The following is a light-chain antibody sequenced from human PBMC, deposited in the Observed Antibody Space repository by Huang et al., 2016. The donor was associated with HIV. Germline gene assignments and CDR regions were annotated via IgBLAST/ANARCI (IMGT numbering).Light chain of an antibody. Sequence: DVVMTQSPLSLPVTLGQPASISCRSRQSLVHSDGDTYLNWFQQRPGQSPGRLFYKVSNRDSVVPDRFSGSGSGTDFTLKISRVEAEDVGVYYCMQGTHWPYTFGQGTKLEIK. J-gene: IGKJ2*01. CDR1: QSLVHSDGDTY. V-gene: IGKV2-30*02. CDR2: KVS. CDR3: MQGTHWPYT.